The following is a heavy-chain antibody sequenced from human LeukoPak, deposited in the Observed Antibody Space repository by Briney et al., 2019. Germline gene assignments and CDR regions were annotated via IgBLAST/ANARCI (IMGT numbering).Heavy chain of an antibody. CDR2: ISAYNGNT. V-gene: IGHV1-18*01. J-gene: IGHJ4*02. CDR3: ARDCRSTNCYKVFDY. CDR1: DYTFTDYG. D-gene: IGHD2-2*02. Sequence: GASVKVSCKASDYTFTDYGISWVRQAPGQGLEWMGWISAYNGNTNYAQNVQGRVTMTTDTSTSTAYMELTSLRSDDTAVYYCARDCRSTNCYKVFDYWGQGTPVTVSS.